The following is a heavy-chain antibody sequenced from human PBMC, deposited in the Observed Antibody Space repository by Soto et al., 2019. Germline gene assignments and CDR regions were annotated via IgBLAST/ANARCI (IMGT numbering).Heavy chain of an antibody. V-gene: IGHV3-74*01. CDR1: GFTFSSYW. D-gene: IGHD3-10*01. J-gene: IGHJ6*02. CDR2: INSDGSST. CDR3: ARKFGGGGMDV. Sequence: EVQLVESGGGLVQPGGSLRLSCAASGFTFSSYWMHWVRQAPGKGLVWVSRINSDGSSTTYAGSVKGRFTISRDNAKNTVYLQRNSRRAEDTAVYYCARKFGGGGMDVWGQGTTVAVSS.